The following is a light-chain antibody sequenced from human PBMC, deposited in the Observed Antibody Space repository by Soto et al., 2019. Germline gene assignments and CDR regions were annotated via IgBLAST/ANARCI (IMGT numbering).Light chain of an antibody. V-gene: IGKV1-39*01. CDR2: GAS. CDR3: QQSDSVPFT. Sequence: DIQMTQSPSSLSASVGDRVTITCRASLSISSHLNWYQQKPGKAPKFLISGASSLQSGVPSRFSGSGSGTDFTLTISSLQPEDFASYYCQQSDSVPFTFGHGTKLEI. CDR1: LSISSH. J-gene: IGKJ2*01.